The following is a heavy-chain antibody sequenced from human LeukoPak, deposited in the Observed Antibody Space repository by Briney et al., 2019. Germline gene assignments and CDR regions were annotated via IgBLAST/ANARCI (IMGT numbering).Heavy chain of an antibody. CDR1: GFTFSSYS. V-gene: IGHV3-21*01. J-gene: IGHJ4*02. D-gene: IGHD2-15*01. Sequence: GGSLRLSCAASGFTFSSYSMNWVRQAPGKGLEWVSSISSSSSYIYYADSVKGRFTISRDSAKNSLYLQMNSLRAEDTAVYYCARSDIVVVVALVDDWGQGTLVTVSS. CDR2: ISSSSSYI. CDR3: ARSDIVVVVALVDD.